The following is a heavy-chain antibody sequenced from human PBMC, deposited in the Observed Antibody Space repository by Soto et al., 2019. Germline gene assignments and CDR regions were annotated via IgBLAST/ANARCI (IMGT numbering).Heavy chain of an antibody. V-gene: IGHV4-39*01. CDR2: ISYSGNT. D-gene: IGHD6-13*01. Sequence: SETLSLTCTVSGASISSNNYYWSWIRQPPGKGLEWIGTISYSGNTYYNLSLKSRVTISVDTSKNQFSLKLSSVTAADTAVYYCARQSSSSWYTEQPQHNWFDPWGQGTLVTVSS. CDR1: GASISSNNYY. J-gene: IGHJ5*02. CDR3: ARQSSSSWYTEQPQHNWFDP.